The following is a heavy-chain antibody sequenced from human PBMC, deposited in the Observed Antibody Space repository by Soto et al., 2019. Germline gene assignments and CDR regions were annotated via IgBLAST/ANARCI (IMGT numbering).Heavy chain of an antibody. CDR1: GGSISSGSYY. Sequence: SQTLSLTCTVSGGSISSGSYYWSWIRQPPGKGLEWIGYIYYSGSTKYNPSLKSRVTISVDTSKNRFSLRLSSVTAADTAVYYCARDNKPPDYWGQGTLVTVSS. J-gene: IGHJ4*02. CDR2: IYYSGST. V-gene: IGHV4-61*01. CDR3: ARDNKPPDY.